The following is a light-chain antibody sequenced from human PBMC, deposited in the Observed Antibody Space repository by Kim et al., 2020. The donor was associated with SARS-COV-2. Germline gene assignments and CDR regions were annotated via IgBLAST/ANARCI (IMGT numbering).Light chain of an antibody. CDR3: AVWDESLRGRL. Sequence: LTQPPSASGTPGQRVTISCSGSSSNIGSNTVNWYQQLPGTAPKLLIYSDYQRASGVPDRFSGSRSGTSASLAISGLLSEDEADYYCAVWDESLRGRLFGAGTKVTVL. CDR1: SSNIGSNT. J-gene: IGLJ1*01. V-gene: IGLV1-44*01. CDR2: SDY.